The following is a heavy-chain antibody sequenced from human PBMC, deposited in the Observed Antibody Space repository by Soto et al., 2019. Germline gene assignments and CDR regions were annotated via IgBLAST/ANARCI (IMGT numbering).Heavy chain of an antibody. CDR1: GFTFSNAW. V-gene: IGHV3-15*07. D-gene: IGHD3-22*01. J-gene: IGHJ3*02. CDR3: TYLHYYDSSGYQPYPFDI. CDR2: IKSKTDGGTT. Sequence: EVQLVESGGGLVKPGGSLRLSCAASGFTFSNAWMNWVRQAPGKGLEWVGRIKSKTDGGTTDYAAPVKGSFTISRDDSNNTLYLQMNSLKTEDSAVYYGTYLHYYDSSGYQPYPFDIWGQGTMVTVYS.